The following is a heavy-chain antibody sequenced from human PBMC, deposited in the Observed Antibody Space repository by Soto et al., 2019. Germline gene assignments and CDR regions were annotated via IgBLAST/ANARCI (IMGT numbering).Heavy chain of an antibody. Sequence: PGGSLRLSCAASGFTFSNYAMSWVRQAPGKGLEWVSAISGSGIGTYYADSVKGRFTIPRDNSKYTLYLQMNSLRAEDTAVYYCAKDEAGPEPNYGMDVWGQGTTVTVSS. V-gene: IGHV3-23*01. J-gene: IGHJ6*02. CDR3: AKDEAGPEPNYGMDV. CDR1: GFTFSNYA. CDR2: ISGSGIGT. D-gene: IGHD6-25*01.